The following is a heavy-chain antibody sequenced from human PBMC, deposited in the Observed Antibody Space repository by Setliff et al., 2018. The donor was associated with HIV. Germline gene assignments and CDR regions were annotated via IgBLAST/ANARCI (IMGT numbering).Heavy chain of an antibody. CDR2: ISSGGGYI. V-gene: IGHV3-21*06. Sequence: PGGSLRLSCAASGFTFSIYPMNWVRQAPGKGLEWVSSISSGGGYIYYADSVKGRFTISRYSTKNSLYLQMNSLRAEDTAVYYCARDSVPYHDYVWGTYRPIYFQHWGQGTLVTVSS. CDR3: ARDSVPYHDYVWGTYRPIYFQH. D-gene: IGHD3-16*02. CDR1: GFTFSIYP. J-gene: IGHJ1*01.